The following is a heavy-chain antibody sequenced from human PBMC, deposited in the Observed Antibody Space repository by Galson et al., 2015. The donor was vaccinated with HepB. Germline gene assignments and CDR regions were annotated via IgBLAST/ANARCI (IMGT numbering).Heavy chain of an antibody. Sequence: SLRLSCAASGFTFGRYWMHWVRQAPGKGLVWVSRINSDGRSTSYADSVKGRFTISGDNAKNTMYLQMNSLRAEDTAVYYCARDQVLWFGSDEGGMDVWGQGTPVTVSS. V-gene: IGHV3-74*01. J-gene: IGHJ6*02. CDR1: GFTFGRYW. D-gene: IGHD3-10*01. CDR3: ARDQVLWFGSDEGGMDV. CDR2: INSDGRST.